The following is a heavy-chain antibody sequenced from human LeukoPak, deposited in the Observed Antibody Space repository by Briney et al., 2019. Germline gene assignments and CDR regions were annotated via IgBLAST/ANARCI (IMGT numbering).Heavy chain of an antibody. CDR3: ARWRRRGYDDY. Sequence: PGRSLRLSCADSGFTFSDYYISWIRHAPRNGLACAPYTSSSGSNIYYADSVKGRFTISRDNAKNSLYLQMNSLRAEDTAVYYCARWRRRGYDDYWGQGTLVTVSS. D-gene: IGHD5-12*01. CDR2: TSSSGSNI. J-gene: IGHJ4*02. V-gene: IGHV3-11*01. CDR1: GFTFSDYY.